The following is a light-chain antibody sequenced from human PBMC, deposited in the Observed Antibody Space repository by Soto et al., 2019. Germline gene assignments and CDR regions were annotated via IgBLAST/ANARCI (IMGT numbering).Light chain of an antibody. Sequence: EIVMTQSPATLSVSPGERATLSCRASQSVSSNLAWYQQKPGQARRLLIYDASTRATGIPARFSGSGSGTEYTLSSSSLQSEDSAVYYCQQCSWHPFTVTFGGGTKVEIK. CDR1: QSVSSN. CDR2: DAS. J-gene: IGKJ4*01. CDR3: QQCSWHPFTVT. V-gene: IGKV3-15*01.